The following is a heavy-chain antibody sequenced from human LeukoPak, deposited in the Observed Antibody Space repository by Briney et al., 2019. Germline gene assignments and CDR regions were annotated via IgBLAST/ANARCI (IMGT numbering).Heavy chain of an antibody. V-gene: IGHV4-4*07. CDR3: ASGHGSRSQIVAYDAFDI. CDR2: IYTSGST. J-gene: IGHJ3*02. CDR1: GGSISSYY. D-gene: IGHD3-10*01. Sequence: PSETLSLTCTVSGGSISSYYWTWIRQPAGRGLEWIGRIYTSGSTNYNPSLKSRVTMSVDTSKNQFSLKMSSVTAADTAVYYCASGHGSRSQIVAYDAFDIWGQGTMVTVSS.